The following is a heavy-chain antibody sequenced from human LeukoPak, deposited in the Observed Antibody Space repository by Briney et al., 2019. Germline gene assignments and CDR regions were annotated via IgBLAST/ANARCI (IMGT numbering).Heavy chain of an antibody. CDR2: IYSGGSS. CDR1: GLTVSSNY. V-gene: IGHV3-53*01. CDR3: AMDIVATLGY. D-gene: IGHD5-12*01. Sequence: GGSLRLSCAASGLTVSSNYMSWVRQAPGKGLEWVSVIYSGGSSYYADSVKGRFTISRDNAKNTLYLQMNSLRAEDTAVYYCAMDIVATLGYWGQGTLVTVSS. J-gene: IGHJ4*02.